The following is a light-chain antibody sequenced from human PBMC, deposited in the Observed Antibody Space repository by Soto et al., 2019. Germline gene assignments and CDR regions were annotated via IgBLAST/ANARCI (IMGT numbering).Light chain of an antibody. CDR1: QNISNY. J-gene: IGKJ1*01. CDR2: DVS. Sequence: IVLTKYQDTLSLSPGKRSSLSCRASQNISNYLIWYQQKPGQAPRLLIYDVSNRATGIPARFSGSGSGTDFTLTISSLEPEDFAVYYCQQRSNLPRTFGQVANVDVK. CDR3: QQRSNLPRT. V-gene: IGKV3-11*01.